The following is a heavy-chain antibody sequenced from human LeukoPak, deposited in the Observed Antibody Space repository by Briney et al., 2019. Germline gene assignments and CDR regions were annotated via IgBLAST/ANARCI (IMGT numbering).Heavy chain of an antibody. CDR1: GGSINSSNW. CDR3: ARAPYYDSSGYHSACFEY. J-gene: IGHJ4*02. V-gene: IGHV4-4*02. CDR2: IFHSATT. D-gene: IGHD3-22*01. Sequence: SETLSLTCAVSGGSINSSNWWSWVRQPPGKGLEWIGEIFHSATTNYNPSLKSRVTISVDKSKNHFSLKLSSVTAADTAVYYCARAPYYDSSGYHSACFEYWGQGTLVTVSS.